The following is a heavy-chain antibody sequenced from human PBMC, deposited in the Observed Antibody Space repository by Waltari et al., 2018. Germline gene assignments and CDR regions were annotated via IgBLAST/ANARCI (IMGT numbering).Heavy chain of an antibody. V-gene: IGHV3-15*01. CDR3: TANSIGWFDP. J-gene: IGHJ5*02. D-gene: IGHD1-1*01. CDR1: GFSFKYAW. Sequence: EKQLVESGGGLVKPGGSLRLSCAAYGFSFKYAWMSWVRQAPGKGPEWIARIKSGSEGETTEYAASMTGRFTVSRDDSKNMVYLEISRLEIEDTALYYCTANSIGWFDPWGQGTQVTVAS. CDR2: IKSGSEGETT.